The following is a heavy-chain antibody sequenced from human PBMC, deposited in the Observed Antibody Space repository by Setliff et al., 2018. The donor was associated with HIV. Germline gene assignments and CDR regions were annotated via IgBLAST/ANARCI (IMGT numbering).Heavy chain of an antibody. D-gene: IGHD3-22*01. J-gene: IGHJ4*02. V-gene: IGHV4-39*07. Sequence: PSETLSLTCTVSGGSIWNYFWGWIRQPPEKGLEWIGSIYYSGSTYYNPSLKSRVTISVDTSKNQFSLKLKSVTAADTAVYYCARDSDGSSYYHFAHWSQGTLVTVSS. CDR1: GGSIWNYF. CDR2: IYYSGST. CDR3: ARDSDGSSYYHFAH.